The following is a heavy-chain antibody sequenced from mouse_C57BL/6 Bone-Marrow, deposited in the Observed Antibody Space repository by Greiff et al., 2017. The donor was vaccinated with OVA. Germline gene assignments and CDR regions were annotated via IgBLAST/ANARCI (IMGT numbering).Heavy chain of an antibody. CDR2: INPNNGGT. J-gene: IGHJ4*01. D-gene: IGHD2-4*01. V-gene: IGHV1-18*01. CDR3: ARGETYYDYDEGYAMDY. CDR1: GYTFTDYN. Sequence: VQLQQSGPELVKPGASVKIPCKASGYTFTDYNMDWVKQSHGKSLEWIGDINPNNGGTIYNQKFKGKATLTVDKSSSTAYMELRSLTSEDTAVYYCARGETYYDYDEGYAMDYWGQGTSVTVSS.